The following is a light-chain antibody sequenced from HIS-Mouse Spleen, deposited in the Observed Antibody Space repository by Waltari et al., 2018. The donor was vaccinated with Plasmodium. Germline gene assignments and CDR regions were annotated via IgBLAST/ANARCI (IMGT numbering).Light chain of an antibody. CDR1: QSISSY. Sequence: DIQMTQSPSSLSASVGARVTITCRASQSISSYLNWYQQKPGKAPKLLIYAASSLQSWVPSRISGSGSGTDFTLTISSLQPEDFATYYWQQNYNTWTFGQGTKVEIK. CDR3: QQNYNTWT. V-gene: IGKV1-39*01. J-gene: IGKJ1*01. CDR2: AAS.